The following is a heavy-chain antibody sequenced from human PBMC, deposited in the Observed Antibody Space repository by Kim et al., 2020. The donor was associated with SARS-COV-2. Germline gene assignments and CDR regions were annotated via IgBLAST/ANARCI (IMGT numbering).Heavy chain of an antibody. V-gene: IGHV3-11*01. CDR3: ARYARVQQNPGPAFDI. J-gene: IGHJ3*02. D-gene: IGHD6-13*01. CDR1: GFTFSDYY. Sequence: GGSLRLSCAASGFTFSDYYMSWIRQAPGKGLEWVSYISSSGSTIYYADSVKGRFTISRDNAKNSLYLQMNSLRAEDTAVYYCARYARVQQNPGPAFDIWGQGTMVTVSS. CDR2: ISSSGSTI.